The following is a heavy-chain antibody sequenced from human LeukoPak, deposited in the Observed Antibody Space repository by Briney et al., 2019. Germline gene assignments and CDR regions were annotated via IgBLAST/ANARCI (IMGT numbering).Heavy chain of an antibody. J-gene: IGHJ6*03. CDR3: ARDGVLLEWSITYYMDV. CDR1: GFTFSSYS. D-gene: IGHD3-3*01. CDR2: ISSSSSTI. V-gene: IGHV3-48*01. Sequence: GGSLRLSCAASGFTFSSYSMNWVRQAPGKGLEWVSYISSSSSTIYYADSVKGRFTISRDNAKNSLYLQMNSLRAEDTAVYYCARDGVLLEWSITYYMDVWAKGPRSPSP.